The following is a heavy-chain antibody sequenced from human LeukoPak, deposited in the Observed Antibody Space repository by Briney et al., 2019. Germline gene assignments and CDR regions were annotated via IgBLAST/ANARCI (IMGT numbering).Heavy chain of an antibody. CDR1: GFTFSSYS. J-gene: IGHJ4*02. Sequence: GGSLRLSCAASGFTFSSYSMNWVRQAPGKGLEWVAVIWYDGSNKYYADSVKGRFTISRDNSKNTLYLQMNSLRAEDTAVYYCARDRQQLVPSDYWGQGTLVTVSS. CDR3: ARDRQQLVPSDY. CDR2: IWYDGSNK. V-gene: IGHV3-33*08. D-gene: IGHD6-13*01.